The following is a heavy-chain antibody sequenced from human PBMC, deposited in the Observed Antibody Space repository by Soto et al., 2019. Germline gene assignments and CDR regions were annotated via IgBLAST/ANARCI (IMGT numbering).Heavy chain of an antibody. V-gene: IGHV3-48*02. J-gene: IGHJ4*02. Sequence: EVQLVESGGGLVQPGGSLRLSCEAAGFTFSSNGMNWVRQAPGKGLEWVSFISIGSSTINYADSVRGRFTISRDNAKNSLYLQMNSLRDEDTAVYYCARGWGVYDSDIRTHIPHLDSWGQGTLVTVS. CDR2: ISIGSSTI. CDR3: ARGWGVYDSDIRTHIPHLDS. CDR1: GFTFSSNG. D-gene: IGHD3-22*01.